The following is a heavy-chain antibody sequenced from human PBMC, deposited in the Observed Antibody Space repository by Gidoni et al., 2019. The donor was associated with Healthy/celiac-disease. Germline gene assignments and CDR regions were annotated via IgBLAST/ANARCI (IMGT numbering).Heavy chain of an antibody. J-gene: IGHJ3*02. Sequence: EVQLVESGGGLVQPGGSLRLSCASYGFTFSSYSMNWIRQAPGKELEWVSYISSSSSTIYYADSVKGRFTIYRDNAKNSLYLQMNSLRAEDTAVYYCARTTVTTGGDAFDIWGQGTMVTVSS. CDR1: GFTFSSYS. CDR3: ARTTVTTGGDAFDI. CDR2: ISSSSSTI. V-gene: IGHV3-48*04. D-gene: IGHD4-17*01.